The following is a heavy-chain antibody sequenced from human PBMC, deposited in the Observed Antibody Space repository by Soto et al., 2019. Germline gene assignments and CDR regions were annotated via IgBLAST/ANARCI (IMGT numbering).Heavy chain of an antibody. CDR1: GGSISSSSYY. V-gene: IGHV4-39*01. D-gene: IGHD2-15*01. J-gene: IGHJ6*02. CDR2: IYYSGST. Sequence: SETLSLTCTVSGGSISSSSYYWGWIRQPPGKGLEWIGSIYYSGSTYYNPSLKSRVTISVDTSKNQFSLKLSSVTAADTAVYYCARLVVAATNYYYYYGMDVWGQGTKVTVSS. CDR3: ARLVVAATNYYYYYGMDV.